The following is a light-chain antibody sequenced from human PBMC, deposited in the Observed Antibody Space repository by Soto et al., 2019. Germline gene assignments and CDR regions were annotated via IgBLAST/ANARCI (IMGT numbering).Light chain of an antibody. J-gene: IGKJ5*01. CDR2: WAS. CDR1: RSVVSNPNNKGY. Sequence: IVRTQSPDSLGVSLGGSATINCKCRRSVVSNPNNKGYLAWYQQKPGQPPKLLIYWASTRESGVPDRFSGSGSGTDSTLTISSLQAEDVAIYYCQQLYSTPAITFGQGTRLEIK. CDR3: QQLYSTPAIT. V-gene: IGKV4-1*01.